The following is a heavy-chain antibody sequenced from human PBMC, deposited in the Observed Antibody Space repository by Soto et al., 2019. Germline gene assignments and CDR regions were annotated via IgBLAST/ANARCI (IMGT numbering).Heavy chain of an antibody. CDR3: AKALGLYCGGDCFDAFDV. CDR2: VDGSGFTS. J-gene: IGHJ3*01. D-gene: IGHD2-21*02. V-gene: IGHV3-23*04. CDR1: GLTFNSYA. Sequence: EVQLVESGGGLVKPGGSLRLSCAASGLTFNSYAMTWVRQAPGRGLEWVSGVDGSGFTSYHADSVKGRFTISRDNSKNTLYLQMNSLRAEDTAVYYCAKALGLYCGGDCFDAFDVWGQGAMVSVSS.